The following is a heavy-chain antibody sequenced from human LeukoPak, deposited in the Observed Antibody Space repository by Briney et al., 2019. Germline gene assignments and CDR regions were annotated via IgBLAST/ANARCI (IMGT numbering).Heavy chain of an antibody. CDR3: ARQRYGYYFGY. CDR1: GASISTSSYY. CDR2: IYYSGST. V-gene: IGHV4-39*01. D-gene: IGHD5-18*01. Sequence: SETLSLTCTVSGASISTSSYYWGWIRQPPGKGLEWIGTIYYSGSTYYNPSLKSRVAISVDPSKNQFSLKLSSVTAADTAVYYCARQRYGYYFGYWGQGTLVTVSS. J-gene: IGHJ4*02.